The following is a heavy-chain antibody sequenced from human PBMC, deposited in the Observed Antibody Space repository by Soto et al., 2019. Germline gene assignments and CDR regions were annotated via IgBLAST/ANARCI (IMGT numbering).Heavy chain of an antibody. Sequence: SETLFLTCTVSGGSISSSSYYWGWIRQPPGKGLEWIGSIYYSGSTYYNPSLKSRVTISVDTSKNQFSLKLSSVTAADTAVYYCASTNYYDSSGRAFDIWGQGTMVT. CDR3: ASTNYYDSSGRAFDI. J-gene: IGHJ3*02. CDR1: GGSISSSSYY. V-gene: IGHV4-39*01. CDR2: IYYSGST. D-gene: IGHD3-22*01.